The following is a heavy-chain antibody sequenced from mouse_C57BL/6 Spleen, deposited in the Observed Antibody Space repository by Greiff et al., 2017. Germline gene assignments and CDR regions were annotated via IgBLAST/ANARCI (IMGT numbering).Heavy chain of an antibody. CDR2: IWRGGST. Sequence: VKLMESGPGLVQPSQSLSITCTVSGFSLTSYGVHWVRQSPGKGLEWLGVIWRGGSTDYNAAFMSRLSITKDNSKSQVFFKMNSLQADDTAIYYCAKIRTWTVAMDYWGQGTSVTVSS. CDR1: GFSLTSYG. V-gene: IGHV2-5*01. J-gene: IGHJ4*01. D-gene: IGHD1-1*01. CDR3: AKIRTWTVAMDY.